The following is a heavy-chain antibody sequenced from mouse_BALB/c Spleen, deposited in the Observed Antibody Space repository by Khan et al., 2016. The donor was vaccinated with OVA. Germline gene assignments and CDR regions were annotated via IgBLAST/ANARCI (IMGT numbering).Heavy chain of an antibody. CDR3: ARDRIDY. Sequence: QVQLQQSGAELAKPGASVKMSCTASGYTFTSYWMHWIKQRPGQGLEWIGYINPTSGYTDYNQKFKDKATLTADKSSSPAYMELSSLTSDDSAGYYCARDRIDYWGQGTALTVSS. V-gene: IGHV1-7*01. J-gene: IGHJ2*01. CDR2: INPTSGYT. CDR1: GYTFTSYW.